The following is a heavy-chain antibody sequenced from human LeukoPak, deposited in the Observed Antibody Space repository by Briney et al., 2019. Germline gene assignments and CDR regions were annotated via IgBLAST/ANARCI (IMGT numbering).Heavy chain of an antibody. Sequence: PSETLSLTCTVSGGSISSGSYYWSWIRQPAGKGLEWIGRIYTSGSTNYNPSLKSRVTISVDTSKNQFSLKLSSVTAADTAVYYGARASIWYYDILTGYYDYWGQGTLVTVSS. J-gene: IGHJ4*02. CDR2: IYTSGST. D-gene: IGHD3-9*01. CDR3: ARASIWYYDILTGYYDY. CDR1: GGSISSGSYY. V-gene: IGHV4-61*02.